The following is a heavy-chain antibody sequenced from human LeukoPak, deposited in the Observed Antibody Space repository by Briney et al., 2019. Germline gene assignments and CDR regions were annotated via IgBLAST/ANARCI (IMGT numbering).Heavy chain of an antibody. CDR2: INPNSGGT. J-gene: IGHJ4*02. CDR1: GYTFTGYY. V-gene: IGHV1-2*02. CDR3: ARDLYYYDSSGYVDY. D-gene: IGHD3-22*01. Sequence: ASVKVSCKASGYTFTGYYMLWVRQAPGQGLEWMGWINPNSGGTNYAQKFQGRVTMTRDTSISTAYMELSRLRSDDTAVYYCARDLYYYDSSGYVDYWGQGTLVTVSS.